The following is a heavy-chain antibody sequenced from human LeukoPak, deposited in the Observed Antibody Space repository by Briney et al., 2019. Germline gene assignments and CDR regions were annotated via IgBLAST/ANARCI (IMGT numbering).Heavy chain of an antibody. CDR1: GGTFSSYA. J-gene: IGHJ3*02. D-gene: IGHD3-22*01. V-gene: IGHV1-69*05. CDR2: IIPIFGTA. Sequence: ASVKVSCKASGGTFSSYAISWVRQAPGQGLEWMGGIIPIFGTANYAQKFQGRVTITTDESTRTAYMELSSLRSEDTAVYYCARGAFYDSSGGGAFDIWGQGTMVTVSS. CDR3: ARGAFYDSSGGGAFDI.